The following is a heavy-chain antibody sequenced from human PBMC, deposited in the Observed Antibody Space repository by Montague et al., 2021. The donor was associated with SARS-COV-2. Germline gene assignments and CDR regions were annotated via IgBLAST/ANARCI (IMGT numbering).Heavy chain of an antibody. V-gene: IGHV2-70*11. CDR2: IDWDGDK. D-gene: IGHD7-27*01. CDR3: ARLSGVAPRCYSEGMDV. CDR1: GFSLRTAGPC. J-gene: IGHJ6*02. Sequence: PALVKPTQTLTLTCTFSGFSLRTAGPCVSWIRQPPGKAPQWLARIDWDGDKYYSRTLETRVSISTDTAKTQVVLTMTNVDPMDTATYYCARLSGVAPRCYSEGMDVWGQGTAVTVSS.